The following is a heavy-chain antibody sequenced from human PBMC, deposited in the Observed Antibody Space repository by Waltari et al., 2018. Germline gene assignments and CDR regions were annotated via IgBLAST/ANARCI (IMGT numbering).Heavy chain of an antibody. D-gene: IGHD6-13*01. V-gene: IGHV3-21*01. Sequence: EVQLVESGGGLVKPGGSLRLSCAASGFTCSSYSMKWVRQAPGKGLEWVSAISSSSSYIYYADSVKGRFTISRDNAKNSLYLQMNSLRAEDTAVYYCARDLYSPLHQHWGQGTLVTVSS. CDR3: ARDLYSPLHQH. CDR1: GFTCSSYS. J-gene: IGHJ1*01. CDR2: ISSSSSYI.